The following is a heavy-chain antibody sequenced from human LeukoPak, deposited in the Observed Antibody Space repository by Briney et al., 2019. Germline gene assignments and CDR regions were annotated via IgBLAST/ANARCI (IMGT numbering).Heavy chain of an antibody. J-gene: IGHJ4*02. CDR3: AREGYGYSSSSKFDY. CDR2: ISSGSGTI. V-gene: IGHV3-48*02. CDR1: GFTFSSYS. Sequence: PGGSLRLSCAASGFTFSSYSMNWVRQAPGKGLEWVSYISSGSGTIYYADSVKGRFTISRDNAKNSLYLQMNSLRDEDTAVYYCAREGYGYSSSSKFDYWGQGTLVTVSS. D-gene: IGHD6-6*01.